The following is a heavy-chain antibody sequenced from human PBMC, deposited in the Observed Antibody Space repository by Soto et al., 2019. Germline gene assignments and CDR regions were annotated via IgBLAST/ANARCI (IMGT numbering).Heavy chain of an antibody. CDR1: GSPSTSYG. CDR2: ISAYNGNT. V-gene: IGHV1-18*04. J-gene: IGHJ6*02. D-gene: IGHD6-13*01. CDR3: ARDHSSSWYQFYYYYGMDV. Sequence: XSVKVSCATSGSPSTSYGISWVRQAPGQGLEWMGWISAYNGNTNYAQKLQCRVTMTTDTSTSTAYMELRSLRSDDTAVYYCARDHSSSWYQFYYYYGMDVWGQGTTVTVSS.